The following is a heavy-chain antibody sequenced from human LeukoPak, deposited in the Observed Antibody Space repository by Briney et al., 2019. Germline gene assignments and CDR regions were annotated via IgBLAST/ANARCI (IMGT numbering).Heavy chain of an antibody. V-gene: IGHV3-48*04. D-gene: IGHD1-26*01. Sequence: QAGGSLRLSCAASGFTFSSYSMNWVRQAPGKGLEWVSYISSSSSTIYYADSVKGRFTISRDNAKNSLYLQMNSLRAEDTAVYYCARDLHLGTTYDAFDIWGQGTMVTVSS. J-gene: IGHJ3*02. CDR3: ARDLHLGTTYDAFDI. CDR1: GFTFSSYS. CDR2: ISSSSSTI.